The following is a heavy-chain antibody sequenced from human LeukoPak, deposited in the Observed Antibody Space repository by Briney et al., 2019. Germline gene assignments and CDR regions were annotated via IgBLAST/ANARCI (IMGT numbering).Heavy chain of an antibody. D-gene: IGHD3-16*01. J-gene: IGHJ4*02. V-gene: IGHV3-23*01. CDR1: GFTFSNFA. Sequence: GGSLRLSCSASGFTFSNFAMSWVRQAPGKGLEWVSAIGSGGESTYYADSVKGRFTISRDNSKNTLYLQMNSLRAEDTAVYYCAKDYGGGDYWGQGTLVTVSS. CDR3: AKDYGGGDY. CDR2: IGSGGEST.